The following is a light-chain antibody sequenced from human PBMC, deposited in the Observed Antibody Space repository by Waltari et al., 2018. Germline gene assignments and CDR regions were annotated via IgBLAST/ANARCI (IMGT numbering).Light chain of an antibody. J-gene: IGLJ2*01. Sequence: SSELTQDPAVSVALGQTVRTTCQGASPTTSYPSWYQQKSGQAPILVLFGKNKRPSGIPDRFSGYNSETTTSLTITGAQAEDEADYYCSSRDSSASHVLFAGGTKLTVL. CDR3: SSRDSSASHVL. V-gene: IGLV3-19*01. CDR1: SPTTSY. CDR2: GKN.